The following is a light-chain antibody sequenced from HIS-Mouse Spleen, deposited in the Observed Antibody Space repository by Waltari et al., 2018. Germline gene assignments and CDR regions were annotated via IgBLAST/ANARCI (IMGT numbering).Light chain of an antibody. V-gene: IGLV2-23*01. CDR1: SSDVGSYNL. CDR3: CSYAGSSTVV. J-gene: IGLJ2*01. CDR2: EGS. Sequence: QSALTQPASVSGSPGQSITISCTGTSSDVGSYNLVSWYQQHPGKAPKLMFYEGSKRPSVVPNRFSGSKAGNTASLTISWIQAEDEADYYCCSYAGSSTVVFGGGTKLTVL.